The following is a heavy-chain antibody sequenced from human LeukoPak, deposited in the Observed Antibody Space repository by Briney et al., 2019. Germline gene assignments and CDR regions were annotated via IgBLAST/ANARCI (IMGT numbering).Heavy chain of an antibody. CDR1: GYTFTGYY. D-gene: IGHD6-13*01. V-gene: IGHV1-2*02. Sequence: GASVKVSCKASGYTFTGYYIHWVRQAPGQGLEWMGWINPNSGGTNYAQKFQGRVTMTRDTSISTAYMELSRLRFDDTAVYYCARISSSWYYYWGQGTLVTVSS. J-gene: IGHJ4*02. CDR2: INPNSGGT. CDR3: ARISSSWYYY.